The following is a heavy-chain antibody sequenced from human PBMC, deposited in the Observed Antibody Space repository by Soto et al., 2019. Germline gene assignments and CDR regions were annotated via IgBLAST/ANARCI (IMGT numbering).Heavy chain of an antibody. CDR3: ARRYSGSYWGLDAFDI. J-gene: IGHJ3*02. V-gene: IGHV1-3*01. CDR2: INAGNGNT. Sequence: GASVKVSCKASGYTFTSYAMHWVRQAPGQRLEWMGWINAGNGNTKYSQKFQGRVTITRDTSASTAYMELSSLRSEDTAVYYCARRYSGSYWGLDAFDIWGQGTMVTVSS. D-gene: IGHD1-26*01. CDR1: GYTFTSYA.